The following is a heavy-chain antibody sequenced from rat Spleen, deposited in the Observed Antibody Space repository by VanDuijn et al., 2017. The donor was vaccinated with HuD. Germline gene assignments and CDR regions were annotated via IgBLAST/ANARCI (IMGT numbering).Heavy chain of an antibody. V-gene: IGHV5-22*01. CDR2: ISYEGSST. CDR1: GFTFSDYY. Sequence: EVQLVESGGGLVQPGRSLKLSCVVSGFTFSDYYMAWVRQAPKKGLEWVASISYEGSSTYYGDSVKGRFTISRDNAKSTLYLQMNSLRSEDTATYYCARHWHWGQGVMVTVSS. CDR3: ARHWH. J-gene: IGHJ2*01.